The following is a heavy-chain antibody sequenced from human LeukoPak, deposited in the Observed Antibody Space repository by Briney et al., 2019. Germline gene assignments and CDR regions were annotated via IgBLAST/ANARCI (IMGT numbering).Heavy chain of an antibody. J-gene: IGHJ6*02. V-gene: IGHV4-31*03. Sequence: SQTLSLTCTVSGGSISSGGYYWSWIRQHPGKGLEWIGYIYYSRSTYYNPSLKSRVTISVYTSKNQFSLKLSSVTAADTAVYYCARARAYTYYYYGMGVWGQGTTVTVSS. D-gene: IGHD3-16*01. CDR1: GGSISSGGYY. CDR3: ARARAYTYYYYGMGV. CDR2: IYYSRST.